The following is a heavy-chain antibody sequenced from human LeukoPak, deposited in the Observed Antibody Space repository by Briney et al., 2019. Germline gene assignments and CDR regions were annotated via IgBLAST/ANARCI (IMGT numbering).Heavy chain of an antibody. V-gene: IGHV3-74*01. D-gene: IGHD3-3*01. CDR3: ARGMFHGYCTDY. J-gene: IGHJ4*02. CDR2: IKSDGITT. CDR1: GFTFTNYW. Sequence: GGSLRLSCAASGFTFTNYWIHWVRQAPGKGLMWVSRIKSDGITTNYADSVKGRFTISRDNAKNTVYLQMNSPRAEDTAVYFCARGMFHGYCTDYWGQGTWVPVSS.